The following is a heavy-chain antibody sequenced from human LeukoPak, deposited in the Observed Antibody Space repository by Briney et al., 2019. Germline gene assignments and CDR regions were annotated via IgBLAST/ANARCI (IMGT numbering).Heavy chain of an antibody. CDR1: GLTFSSYS. CDR2: ISSSSSYI. D-gene: IGHD3-10*01. CDR3: ARAEGPMVRGVVDY. Sequence: GGSLRLSCAASGLTFSSYSMNWVRQAPGKGLEWVSSISSSSSYIYYADSVKGRFTISRDNAKNSLYLQMNSLRAEDTAVYYCARAEGPMVRGVVDYWGQGTLVTVSS. J-gene: IGHJ4*02. V-gene: IGHV3-21*01.